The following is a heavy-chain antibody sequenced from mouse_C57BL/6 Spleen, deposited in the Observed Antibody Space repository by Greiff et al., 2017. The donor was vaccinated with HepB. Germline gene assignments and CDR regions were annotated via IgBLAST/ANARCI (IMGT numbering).Heavy chain of an antibody. Sequence: DVKLVESGGGLVQPGESLKLSCESNEYEFPSHDMSWVRKTPEKRLELVAAINSDGGSTYYPDTMERRFIISRDNTKKTLYLQMSSLRSEDTALYYCARGAWDYYAMDYWGQGTSVNVSS. D-gene: IGHD4-1*01. CDR1: EYEFPSHD. V-gene: IGHV5-2*03. CDR3: ARGAWDYYAMDY. J-gene: IGHJ4*01. CDR2: INSDGGST.